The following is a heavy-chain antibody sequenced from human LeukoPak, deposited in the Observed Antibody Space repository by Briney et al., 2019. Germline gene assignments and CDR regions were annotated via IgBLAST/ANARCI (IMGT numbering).Heavy chain of an antibody. J-gene: IGHJ3*02. CDR2: IYYSGSSDYDTGST. D-gene: IGHD3-10*01. CDR3: AKSNGYGLVDI. V-gene: IGHV4-59*08. Sequence: SETLSLTCTVSGDSISSVYWTWIRQPPGKGLEWLGYIYYSGSSDYDTGSTDYNPSLMSRVTISLDTSRNHFSLRLNSVTAADTAVYYCAKSNGYGLVDIWGQGTMVTVSS. CDR1: GDSISSVY.